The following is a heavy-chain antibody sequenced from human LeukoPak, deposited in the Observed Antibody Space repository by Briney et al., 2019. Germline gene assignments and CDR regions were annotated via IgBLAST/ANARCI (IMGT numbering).Heavy chain of an antibody. V-gene: IGHV1-18*01. CDR1: GYTFTSYG. CDR2: ISAYNGNT. CDR3: ARGRSITMVRGVIIDY. D-gene: IGHD3-10*01. J-gene: IGHJ4*02. Sequence: GASVKVSCKASGYTFTSYGISWVRQAPGQGLEWMGWISAYNGNTNYAQKFQGRVTITADESTSTAYMELSSLRSEDTAVYYCARGRSITMVRGVIIDYWGQGTLVTVSS.